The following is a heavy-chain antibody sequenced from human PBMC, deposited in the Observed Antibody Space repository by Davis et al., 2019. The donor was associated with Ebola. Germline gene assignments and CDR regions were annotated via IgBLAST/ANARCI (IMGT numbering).Heavy chain of an antibody. CDR1: GDSVSTFY. CDR2: IQNSETT. D-gene: IGHD4-17*01. J-gene: IGHJ6*02. V-gene: IGHV4-59*02. CDR3: ARVRAYYYYYGMDV. Sequence: SETLSLTCTVSGDSVSTFYWGWIRQPPGKGLEWIGYIQNSETTNYNPSLKSRVTIAVDTSRNQVSLTLSSVTAADTAVYHCARVRAYYYYYGMDVWGQGTTVTVSS.